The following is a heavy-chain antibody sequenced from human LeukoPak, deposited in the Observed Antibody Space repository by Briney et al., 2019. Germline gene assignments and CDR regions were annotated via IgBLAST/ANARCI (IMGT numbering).Heavy chain of an antibody. CDR1: GFTFSTYW. CDR3: RCGSWRSSFDY. Sequence: GWSLRLSCAASGFTFSTYWMTWVRQAPGKGLEWVANIEQSGSGKYYVDSVKGRFTISRDNAKNSLYLQMNSLRAEDTAVYFCRCGSWRSSFDYWGQGTLVTVSS. V-gene: IGHV3-7*02. CDR2: IEQSGSGK. J-gene: IGHJ4*02. D-gene: IGHD3-10*01.